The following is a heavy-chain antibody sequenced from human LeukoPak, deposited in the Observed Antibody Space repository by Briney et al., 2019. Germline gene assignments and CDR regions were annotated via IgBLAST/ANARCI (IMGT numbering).Heavy chain of an antibody. D-gene: IGHD4-11*01. CDR1: GFTFDDYA. J-gene: IGHJ5*02. CDR2: ISWNRGSI. CDR3: AKAPEAYSSNYGWFDP. Sequence: GGSLRLSCAASGFTFDDYAMHWVRQAPGKGLEWVSGISWNRGSIGYADSVKGRFTISRDNAKNSLYLQMNSLRAEDTALYYCAKAPEAYSSNYGWFDPWGQGTLVTVSS. V-gene: IGHV3-9*01.